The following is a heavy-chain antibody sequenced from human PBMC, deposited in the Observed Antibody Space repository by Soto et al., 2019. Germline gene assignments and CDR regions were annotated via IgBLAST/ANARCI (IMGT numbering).Heavy chain of an antibody. J-gene: IGHJ4*02. V-gene: IGHV1-18*01. D-gene: IGHD3-10*01. CDR2: INVYNGNT. CDR1: GYTFTSYG. CDR3: ARDTSRGEYDY. Sequence: QVQLVQSGAEVKKPGASVKVSCKASGYTFTSYGISWVRQAPGQGLEWMGWINVYNGNTNYAQKLQGRVTMTTDTSTSTACLDLRSLRSDDTAVYFCARDTSRGEYDYWGQGTLVTVSS.